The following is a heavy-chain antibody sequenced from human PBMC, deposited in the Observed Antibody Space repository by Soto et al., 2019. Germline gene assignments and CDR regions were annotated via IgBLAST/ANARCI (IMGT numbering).Heavy chain of an antibody. CDR2: IYLDGST. D-gene: IGHD4-4*01. V-gene: IGHV4-39*01. CDR3: GKMLTVTSGHSDFDS. J-gene: IGHJ5*01. CDR1: GDSVTSNHFF. Sequence: SETLSLTCTVSGDSVTSNHFFWGWIRRPPGRGLEWIASIYLDGSTYIRPSLKSRVSMSLDTSKNQFSLKLTSVTAADTAVYFCGKMLTVTSGHSDFDSWGQGTLVTVSS.